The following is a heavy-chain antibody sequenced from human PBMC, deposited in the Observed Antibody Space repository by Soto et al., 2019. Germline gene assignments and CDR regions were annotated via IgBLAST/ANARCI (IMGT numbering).Heavy chain of an antibody. Sequence: GGSLRLSCAASGFSFSSYAMSWVRQAPGKGLDWVSAITGSGGVTHYADSVKGRFTVSRDNAKNSLYLQMNSLRAEDTAVYYCARQRDGREGDYWGQGTLVTVSS. V-gene: IGHV3-23*01. D-gene: IGHD1-26*01. CDR3: ARQRDGREGDY. CDR1: GFSFSSYA. CDR2: ITGSGGVT. J-gene: IGHJ4*02.